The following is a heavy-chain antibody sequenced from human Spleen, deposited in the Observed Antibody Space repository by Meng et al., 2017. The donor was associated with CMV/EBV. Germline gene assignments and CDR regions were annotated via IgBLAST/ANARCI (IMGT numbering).Heavy chain of an antibody. J-gene: IGHJ4*02. CDR3: ARVVVSRAPYFDF. CDR2: IRFDGTNK. V-gene: IGHV3-30*02. D-gene: IGHD2-15*01. CDR1: GFTFSSYA. Sequence: GGSLRLSCAASGFTFSSYAMHWVRQAPGKGLEWVANIRFDGTNKYHADSVKGRFTISRDNSKNTLYLQMNSLRAEDTAVYYCARVVVSRAPYFDFWGQGTLVTVSS.